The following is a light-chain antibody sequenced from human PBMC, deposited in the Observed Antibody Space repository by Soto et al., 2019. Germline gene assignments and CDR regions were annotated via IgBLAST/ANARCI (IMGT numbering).Light chain of an antibody. CDR2: GAS. CDR1: QSVSSN. CDR3: QQYNTWPRT. J-gene: IGKJ1*01. V-gene: IGKV3-15*01. Sequence: DIVLTQSPATLSVSPGERATLSCRASQSVSSNLAWYQQKPGQAPRLLIYGASTRATGIPAKFSGSGSGTEFTLTISSLQSEDFAIYFCQQYNTWPRTFGQGTKVDIK.